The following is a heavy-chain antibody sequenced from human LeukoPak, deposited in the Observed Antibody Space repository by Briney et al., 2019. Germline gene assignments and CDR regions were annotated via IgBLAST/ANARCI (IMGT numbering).Heavy chain of an antibody. V-gene: IGHV4-59*01. Sequence: PSETLSLTCTVSGGSISSYYWSWIRQPPGKGLEWIGYIYYSGSTNYNPSLKSRVTISVDTSKNQFSLKLSSVTAADTAVYYCARSYSSWYLPPGGGVYYYGMDVWGQGTTVTVSS. J-gene: IGHJ6*02. CDR2: IYYSGST. D-gene: IGHD6-13*01. CDR1: GGSISSYY. CDR3: ARSYSSWYLPPGGGVYYYGMDV.